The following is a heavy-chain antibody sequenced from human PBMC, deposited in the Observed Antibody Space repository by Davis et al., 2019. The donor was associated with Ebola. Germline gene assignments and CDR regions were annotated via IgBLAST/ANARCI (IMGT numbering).Heavy chain of an antibody. D-gene: IGHD5-24*01. CDR3: ARTEESPIGVLYYYYYMDV. CDR2: INWNGGST. J-gene: IGHJ6*03. Sequence: GESLKISCAASGFTFDDYGMSWVRQAPGKGLEWVSGINWNGGSTGYADSVKGRFTISRDNAKNSLYLQMNSLRAEDTALYYCARTEESPIGVLYYYYYMDVWGKGTTVTVSS. V-gene: IGHV3-20*04. CDR1: GFTFDDYG.